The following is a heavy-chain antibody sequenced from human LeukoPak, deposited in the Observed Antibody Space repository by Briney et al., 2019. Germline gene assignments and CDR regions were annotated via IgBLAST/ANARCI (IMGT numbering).Heavy chain of an antibody. J-gene: IGHJ4*02. CDR3: ARGSARLYSSGYPPLPNFDY. CDR2: ISYDGSNK. Sequence: GGSLRLSCAASGFTFSSYAMHWVRQAPGKGLEWVAVISYDGSNKYYADSVKGRFTISRDNSKNTLYLQMNSLRAEDTAVYYCARGSARLYSSGYPPLPNFDYWGQGTLVTVSS. V-gene: IGHV3-30-3*01. CDR1: GFTFSSYA. D-gene: IGHD6-19*01.